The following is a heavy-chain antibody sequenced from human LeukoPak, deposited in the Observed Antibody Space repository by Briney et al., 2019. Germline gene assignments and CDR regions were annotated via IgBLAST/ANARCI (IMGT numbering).Heavy chain of an antibody. V-gene: IGHV3-21*01. Sequence: GGSLRLSCAASGFTFSSFAMTWVRQAPGKGLEWVSSISSGSSSISYADSVKGRFTISRDNAKSSLYLQMNSPRAEDTAVYFCARGFSGLWGFDYWGQGTLVTVSS. CDR3: ARGFSGLWGFDY. CDR1: GFTFSSFA. CDR2: ISSGSSSI. J-gene: IGHJ4*02. D-gene: IGHD3-16*01.